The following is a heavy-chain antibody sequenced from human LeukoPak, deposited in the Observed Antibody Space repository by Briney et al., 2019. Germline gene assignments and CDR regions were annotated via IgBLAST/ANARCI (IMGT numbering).Heavy chain of an antibody. CDR2: INHSGST. V-gene: IGHV4-34*01. CDR3: ARGRAVYYYYYYYMDV. J-gene: IGHJ6*03. CDR1: GGSFSGYY. Sequence: PSETLPLTCAVYGGSFSGYYWSWIRQPPGKGLEWIGEINHSGSTNYNPSLKSRVTISVDTSKNQFSLKLSSVTAADTAVYYCARGRAVYYYYYYYMDVWGKGTTVTVSS.